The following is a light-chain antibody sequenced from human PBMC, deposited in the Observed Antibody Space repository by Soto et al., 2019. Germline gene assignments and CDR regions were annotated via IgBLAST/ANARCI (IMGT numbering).Light chain of an antibody. J-gene: IGKJ1*01. Sequence: QMTQSPSSLSASVGDRVIITCRASQGIGNSLAWYQQKAGRVPKLLMHSASTLLSGVPSRFSGSGSGTDFTLTISSLQPEDVATYYCQKYDSAPWTFGQGTKV. CDR2: SAS. CDR1: QGIGNS. V-gene: IGKV1-27*01. CDR3: QKYDSAPWT.